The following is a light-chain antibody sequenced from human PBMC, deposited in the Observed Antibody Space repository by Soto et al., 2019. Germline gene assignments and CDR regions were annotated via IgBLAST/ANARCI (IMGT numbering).Light chain of an antibody. Sequence: ILMTQSPATLSVSPWERSTLSCSASQSVSSSYLAWYQQKPGQAPRLLFYGASSRATGIPDRFSGSGSGTDFTLTISRLEPEDFAVYYCQQYGSSPFTFGPGTKVDI. V-gene: IGKV3-20*01. CDR3: QQYGSSPFT. CDR1: QSVSSSY. J-gene: IGKJ3*01. CDR2: GAS.